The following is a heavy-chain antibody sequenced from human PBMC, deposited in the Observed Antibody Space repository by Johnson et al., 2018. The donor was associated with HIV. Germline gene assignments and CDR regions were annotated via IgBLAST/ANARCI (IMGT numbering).Heavy chain of an antibody. V-gene: IGHV3-30*18. Sequence: VQLVESGGGVVQPGGSLRLSCAASGFTFSSYAMSWVRQDPGKGLEWAAVISYDGSDKYYADSVKGRFTISRDNSKNTLYLQMNSLRAEDTAVYYCAKGPQGIATPDAFDIWGQGTMVTVSS. D-gene: IGHD2-21*01. CDR1: GFTFSSYA. J-gene: IGHJ3*02. CDR2: ISYDGSDK. CDR3: AKGPQGIATPDAFDI.